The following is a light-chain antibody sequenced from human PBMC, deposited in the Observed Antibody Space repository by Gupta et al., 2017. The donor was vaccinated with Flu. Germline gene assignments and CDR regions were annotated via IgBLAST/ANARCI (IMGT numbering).Light chain of an antibody. V-gene: IGKV3-11*01. CDR3: QQRSNWPPGP. CDR1: QSGNTY. J-gene: IGKJ1*01. Sequence: ERVTLSCRASQSGNTYLAWYQQKPGRAPRLLLYDASYRATGIPARLSGSGSGTDFTLTISSLETEDFAIYYCQQRSNWPPGPFGQGTKVEIK. CDR2: DAS.